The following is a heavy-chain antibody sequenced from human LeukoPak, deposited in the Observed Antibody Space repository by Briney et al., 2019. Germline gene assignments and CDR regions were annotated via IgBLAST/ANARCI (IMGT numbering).Heavy chain of an antibody. V-gene: IGHV3-21*04. CDR2: ISSSSSYI. CDR1: GFTFSSYS. D-gene: IGHD3-3*01. J-gene: IGHJ4*02. CDR3: AKSYYDFWSGYSTFDY. Sequence: GGSLRLSCAASGFTFSSYSMNWVRQAPGKGLEWVSSISSSSSYIYYADSVKGRFTISRDNAKNSLYLQMNSLRAEDTAVYYCAKSYYDFWSGYSTFDYWGQGTLVTASS.